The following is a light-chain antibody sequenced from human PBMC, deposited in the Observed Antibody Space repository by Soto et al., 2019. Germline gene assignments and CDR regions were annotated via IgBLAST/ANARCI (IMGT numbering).Light chain of an antibody. CDR1: QRVSSN. V-gene: IGKV3-15*01. J-gene: IGKJ5*01. Sequence: EIVMTQSPATLVVSPGERATLSCRASQRVSSNLAWYQQKPGQAPRLLIYGASTRATGIPGRFSGSGSGTEFTLTISSLQSEDFAVYYCQQYNTWPPITFGQGTRLEIK. CDR2: GAS. CDR3: QQYNTWPPIT.